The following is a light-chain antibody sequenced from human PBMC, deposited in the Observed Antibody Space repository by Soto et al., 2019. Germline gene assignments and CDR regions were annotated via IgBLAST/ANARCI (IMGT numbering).Light chain of an antibody. CDR2: KAS. CDR1: HIISTW. CDR3: QQYNSYPHA. J-gene: IGKJ2*01. V-gene: IGKV1-5*03. Sequence: DIQMTQSPSTLSASVGDRVTITCRASHIISTWLAWYQQKPGKAPKFLIYKASSLESGVTSRFSGSASGIEFTLTLSSIPPDDFATYYCQQYNSYPHAFGQGTKLEIK.